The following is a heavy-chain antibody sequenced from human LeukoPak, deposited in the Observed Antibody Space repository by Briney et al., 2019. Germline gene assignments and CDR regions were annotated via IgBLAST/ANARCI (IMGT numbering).Heavy chain of an antibody. V-gene: IGHV3-48*03. CDR1: GFTFSSYE. CDR2: ISSSGTTI. J-gene: IGHJ4*02. D-gene: IGHD3-10*01. CDR3: ARHLSYGSGSYYNFGY. Sequence: GGSLRLSCAASGFTFSSYEMNWVRQAPGKGLEWVSYISSSGTTIYYADSVKGRFTISRDNAKDSLYLQMSSLRAEDTAVYYCARHLSYGSGSYYNFGYWGQGTLVTVSS.